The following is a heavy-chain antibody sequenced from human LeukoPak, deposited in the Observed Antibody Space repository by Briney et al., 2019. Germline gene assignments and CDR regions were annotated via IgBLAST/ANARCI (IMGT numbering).Heavy chain of an antibody. J-gene: IGHJ6*02. V-gene: IGHV3-23*01. CDR1: GFTFSSYA. Sequence: GSLRLSCAASGFTFSSYAMSWVRQAPGKGLEWVSAINGSGGSTYYADSVKGRFTISRDNSKNTLYLQMNSLRAEDTAVYYCAKDTRSYYGSGSCKWKDRCYYYGMDVWGQGTTVTVSS. CDR2: INGSGGST. D-gene: IGHD3-10*01. CDR3: AKDTRSYYGSGSCKWKDRCYYYGMDV.